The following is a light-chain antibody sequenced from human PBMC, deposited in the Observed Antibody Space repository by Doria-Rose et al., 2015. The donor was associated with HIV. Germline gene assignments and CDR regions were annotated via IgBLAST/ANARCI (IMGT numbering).Light chain of an antibody. Sequence: TQSPGTLSLSPGERATISCRASQSFSSTYLAWYQQKPCQAPSLLIYDESTMATGIPDRFSAGGSGTDFTLSINRLEPEDFALYYCHQYGTSWTFGQGTKVEI. CDR1: QSFSSTY. V-gene: IGKV3-20*01. CDR2: DES. CDR3: HQYGTSWT. J-gene: IGKJ1*01.